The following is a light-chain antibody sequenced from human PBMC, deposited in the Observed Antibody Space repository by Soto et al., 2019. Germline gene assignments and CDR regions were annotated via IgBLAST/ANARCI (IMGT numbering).Light chain of an antibody. V-gene: IGKV3-11*01. CDR3: QQRYSWPLT. CDR1: QSIVTS. CDR2: DAS. J-gene: IGKJ4*01. Sequence: IVLTQSPGTLSVSPGERATLSCWASQSIVTSLAWYQQKPGQAPKILIYDASNRATGIPARFSGSGSGTDFTLTITTVEPDDFAVYYCQQRYSWPLTFGGGTKVQIK.